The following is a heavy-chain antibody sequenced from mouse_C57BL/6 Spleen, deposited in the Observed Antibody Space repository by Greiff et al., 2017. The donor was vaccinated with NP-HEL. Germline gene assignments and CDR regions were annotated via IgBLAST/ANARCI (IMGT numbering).Heavy chain of an antibody. CDR1: GYTFTSYW. Sequence: QVQLQQPGAELVKPGASVKLSCKASGYTFTSYWMHWVKQRPGQGLEWIGMIHPNSGSTNYNEKFKSKATLTVDKSSSTAYMQLSSLTSEDSAVYYCARNKYDYDGYWYFDVWGTGTTVTVSS. CDR2: IHPNSGST. CDR3: ARNKYDYDGYWYFDV. D-gene: IGHD2-4*01. J-gene: IGHJ1*03. V-gene: IGHV1-64*01.